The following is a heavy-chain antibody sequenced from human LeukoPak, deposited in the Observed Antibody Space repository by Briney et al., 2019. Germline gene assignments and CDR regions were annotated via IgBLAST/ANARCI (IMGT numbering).Heavy chain of an antibody. CDR2: IYYSGST. V-gene: IGHV4-61*05. Sequence: SETLSLTCTVSGDSISSSSYYWGWIRQPPGKGLEWIGYIYYSGSTNYNPSLKSRVTISVDTSKNQFSLKLSSVTAADTAVYYCARAPGWLQVDAFDIWGQGTMVTVSS. CDR1: GDSISSSSYY. D-gene: IGHD5-24*01. J-gene: IGHJ3*02. CDR3: ARAPGWLQVDAFDI.